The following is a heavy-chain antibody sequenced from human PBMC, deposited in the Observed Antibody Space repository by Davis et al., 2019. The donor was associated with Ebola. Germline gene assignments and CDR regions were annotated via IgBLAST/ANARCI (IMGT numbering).Heavy chain of an antibody. CDR1: GFTFSSYA. Sequence: GGSLRLSCAASGFTFSSYAMSWVRQAPGKGLEWVSAISGSGGSTYYADSVKGRFTISRDNSKNTLYLQMNSLRAEDTAVYYCARKGTNGVYYYYYGMDVWGQGTTVTVSS. V-gene: IGHV3-23*01. CDR2: ISGSGGST. J-gene: IGHJ6*02. D-gene: IGHD1-1*01. CDR3: ARKGTNGVYYYYYGMDV.